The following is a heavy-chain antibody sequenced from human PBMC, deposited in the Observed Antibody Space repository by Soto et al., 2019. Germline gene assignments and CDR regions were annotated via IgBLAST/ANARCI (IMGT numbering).Heavy chain of an antibody. CDR3: TTYTGYGMDV. J-gene: IGHJ6*02. D-gene: IGHD3-16*01. CDR1: GFIVSSKY. CDR2: IYTGGST. V-gene: IGHV3-53*02. Sequence: EVQMVETGGGLSQPGGSLRLSCAVSGFIVSSKYMTWVRQAPGKGLEWASVIYTGGSTHYAHSARGRFTISRESSKNTLYLQMNSLRAEDAAVYYCTTYTGYGMDVWGQGTTVTVSS.